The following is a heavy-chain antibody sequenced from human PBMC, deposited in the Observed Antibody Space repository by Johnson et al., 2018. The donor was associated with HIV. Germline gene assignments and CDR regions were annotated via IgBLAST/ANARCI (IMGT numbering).Heavy chain of an antibody. CDR2: IWYDGRNK. V-gene: IGHV3-33*06. Sequence: QVQLVESGGGVLQPGRSLRLSCAASGFTFSSSGMHWVRQAPGKGLAWVAVIWYDGRNKYYADSVKGQFTVSRDNYKNTLYLQMNSLRGEDTAVYYCAKVHSSSSNGFDIWGQGTMVTVSS. J-gene: IGHJ3*02. D-gene: IGHD6-6*01. CDR1: GFTFSSSG. CDR3: AKVHSSSSNGFDI.